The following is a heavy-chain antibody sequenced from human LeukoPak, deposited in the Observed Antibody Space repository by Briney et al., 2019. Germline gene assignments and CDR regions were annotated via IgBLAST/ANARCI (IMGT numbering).Heavy chain of an antibody. CDR1: GFSFSDYE. Sequence: GGSLRLSCAASGFSFSDYEMHWVRQAPGKGLEWVSYISSSGDIIYYADSVKGRFTISRDHAKSSLYLQMNSLRAEDTAVYYCARDLQGGYSGYVDAFDIWGQGTMVTVSS. V-gene: IGHV3-48*03. D-gene: IGHD5-12*01. CDR3: ARDLQGGYSGYVDAFDI. CDR2: ISSSGDII. J-gene: IGHJ3*02.